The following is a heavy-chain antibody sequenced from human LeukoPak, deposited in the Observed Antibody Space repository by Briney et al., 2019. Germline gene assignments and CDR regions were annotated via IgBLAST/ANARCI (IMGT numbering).Heavy chain of an antibody. Sequence: PGGSLRLSCAASGFTFSSYAMSWVRQAPGKGLEWVSAVSGSGGTTYYADSVKGRFTISRDNSKNTLYLQMNSLRVEDTAVYYCAKAPYSGSFRGADYWGQGTLVTVSS. CDR1: GFTFSSYA. V-gene: IGHV3-23*01. CDR2: VSGSGGTT. CDR3: AKAPYSGSFRGADY. D-gene: IGHD1-26*01. J-gene: IGHJ4*02.